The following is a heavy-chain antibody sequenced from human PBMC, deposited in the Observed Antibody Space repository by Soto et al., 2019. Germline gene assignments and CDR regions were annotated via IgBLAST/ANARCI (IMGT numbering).Heavy chain of an antibody. J-gene: IGHJ4*02. V-gene: IGHV3-30*18. CDR1: GFTFSVYG. CDR2: ISYDGTYD. Sequence: QLHLVESGGGVVQPGRSLRLSCAASGFTFSVYGMHWVRQAPGKGLEWVAVISYDGTYDYYADSVKGRFTITRDNSRNTLFLQMSSLRADDTALYYCAKAYGSRSYTFDYFDSWGQGTLLTVSS. D-gene: IGHD3-10*01. CDR3: AKAYGSRSYTFDYFDS.